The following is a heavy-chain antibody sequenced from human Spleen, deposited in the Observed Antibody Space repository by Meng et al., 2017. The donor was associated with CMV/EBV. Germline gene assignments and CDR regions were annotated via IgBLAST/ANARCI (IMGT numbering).Heavy chain of an antibody. CDR2: ISYDGSNE. CDR1: GFIFSNYA. D-gene: IGHD6-19*01. V-gene: IGHV3-30-3*01. Sequence: GESLKISCAASGFIFSNYAMHWVRQAPGKGLEWVAVISYDGSNEYYADSVKGRFTISRDNSKNTLYLQMNSLRAGDTAVYYCAREAGYSSGWYYYYGMDVWGQGTTVTVSS. J-gene: IGHJ6*02. CDR3: AREAGYSSGWYYYYGMDV.